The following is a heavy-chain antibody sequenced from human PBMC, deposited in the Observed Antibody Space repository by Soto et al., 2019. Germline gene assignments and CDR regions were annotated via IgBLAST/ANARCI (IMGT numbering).Heavy chain of an antibody. D-gene: IGHD5-12*01. CDR2: SIPIFGTA. CDR1: GGTFNNYP. CDR3: ARGRGYSGDDHYYYFDMDG. Sequence: QVQLVQSGAEVKKPASSVKVSCKASGGTFNNYPITWVRQAPGEGLECMGGSIPIFGTANYAQNFQGRVTISVDESTSTADMELGSLRSDDTAVYYCARGRGYSGDDHYYYFDMDGWGQGTTVTVSS. V-gene: IGHV1-69*01. J-gene: IGHJ6*02.